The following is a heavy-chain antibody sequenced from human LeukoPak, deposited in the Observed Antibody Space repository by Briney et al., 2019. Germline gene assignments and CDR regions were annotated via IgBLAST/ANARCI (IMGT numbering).Heavy chain of an antibody. D-gene: IGHD3-22*01. CDR1: GGSFSGYY. CDR3: ARHEDGYYYESGAYYFDY. CDR2: FYYSGTT. Sequence: SETLSLTCAVYGGSFSGYYWSWIRQPPGKGLEWIGSFYYSGTTYYNPSLKSRVTISVDTSKIQFSLKVSSVTAADTAVYYCARHEDGYYYESGAYYFDYWGQGILVTVSS. J-gene: IGHJ4*02. V-gene: IGHV4-34*01.